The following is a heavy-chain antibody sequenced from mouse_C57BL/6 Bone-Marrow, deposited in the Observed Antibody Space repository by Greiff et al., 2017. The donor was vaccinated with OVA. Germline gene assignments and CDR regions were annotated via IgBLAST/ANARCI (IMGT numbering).Heavy chain of an antibody. J-gene: IGHJ1*03. V-gene: IGHV1-66*01. CDR3: ARRVYYSNYGYFDV. Sequence: VQLQQSGPELVKPGASVKISCKASGYSFTSYYIHWVKQRPGQGLEWIGWIYPGSGNTKYNEKFKGKATLTADTSSSTAYMQLSSLTSEDSAVYYCARRVYYSNYGYFDVWGTGTTVTVSS. CDR2: IYPGSGNT. CDR1: GYSFTSYY. D-gene: IGHD2-5*01.